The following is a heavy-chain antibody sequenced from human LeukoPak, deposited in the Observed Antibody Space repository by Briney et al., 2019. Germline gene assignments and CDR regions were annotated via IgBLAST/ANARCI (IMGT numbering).Heavy chain of an antibody. D-gene: IGHD5-18*01. CDR3: ARENTAMAYFDY. V-gene: IGHV3-53*01. CDR2: IYSGGST. Sequence: GGSLRLSCAASGFTVSSNYMSWVRQAPGKGLEWGSVIYSGGSTYYADSVKGRFTISRDNSKNTLYLQMNSLRAEDTAVYYCARENTAMAYFDYWGQGTLVTVSS. J-gene: IGHJ4*02. CDR1: GFTVSSNY.